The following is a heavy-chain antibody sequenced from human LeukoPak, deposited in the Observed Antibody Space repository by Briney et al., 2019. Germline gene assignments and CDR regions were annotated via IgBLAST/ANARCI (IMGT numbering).Heavy chain of an antibody. J-gene: IGHJ4*02. V-gene: IGHV4-61*02. Sequence: PSETLSLTCTVSGGSISSGSYYWSWIRQPAGKGLEWIGRIHTSGSTNYNPSLKSRVTISVDTPKNQFSLKLSSVTAADTAVYYCARDDFGSYWGQGILVTVSS. CDR1: GGSISSGSYY. CDR2: IHTSGST. D-gene: IGHD3-10*01. CDR3: ARDDFGSY.